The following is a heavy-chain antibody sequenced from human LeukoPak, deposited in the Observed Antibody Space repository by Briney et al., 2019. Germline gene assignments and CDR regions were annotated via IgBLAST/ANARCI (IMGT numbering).Heavy chain of an antibody. CDR1: GFTVSSNY. CDR2: IYSGGST. V-gene: IGHV3-53*01. D-gene: IGHD4-17*01. J-gene: IGHJ6*03. CDR3: ASRTVTSYYYYYMDV. Sequence: GGSLRLSCAASGFTVSSNYMSWVRQAPGKGLEWVSVIYSGGSTYYADTVKGRFTISRDNSKNTLYLQMNSLRAEDTAVYYCASRTVTSYYYYYMDVWGKGTTVTISS.